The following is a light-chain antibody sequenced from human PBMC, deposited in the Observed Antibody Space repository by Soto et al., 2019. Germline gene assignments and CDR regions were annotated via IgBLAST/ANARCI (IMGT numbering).Light chain of an antibody. CDR1: SGHSNYA. J-gene: IGLJ3*02. Sequence: QLVLTQSPSASASLGASVKLTCTLSSGHSNYAIAWHQQQPEKGPHYLMKLNSDGSHSKGDGIPDRFSGSSSGAERYLTISSLQSEDEADYYCQTWGTGIQVFGGGTKLTVL. CDR2: LNSDGSH. CDR3: QTWGTGIQV. V-gene: IGLV4-69*01.